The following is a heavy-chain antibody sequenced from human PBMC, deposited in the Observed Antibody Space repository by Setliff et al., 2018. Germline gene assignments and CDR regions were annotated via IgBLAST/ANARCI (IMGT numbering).Heavy chain of an antibody. CDR1: GGTFSNYG. D-gene: IGHD3-22*01. J-gene: IGHJ6*03. V-gene: IGHV1-69*05. CDR3: VREGVDSRSSTDYRYYMDV. CDR2: TIPIFGTT. Sequence: SVKVSCKASGGTFSNYGVSWVRQAPGQGLEWMGGTIPIFGTTDYAQKFRGRVTIITDESTNTAFMQLSSLRSDDTAVYYCVREGVDSRSSTDYRYYMDVWGKGTTVTVSS.